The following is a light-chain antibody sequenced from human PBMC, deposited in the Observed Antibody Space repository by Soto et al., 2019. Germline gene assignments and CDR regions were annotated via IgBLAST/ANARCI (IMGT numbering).Light chain of an antibody. CDR3: QQYGSSPWT. CDR2: GTS. V-gene: IGKV3-20*01. J-gene: IGKJ1*01. CDR1: QSVSSSY. Sequence: EIVMTQSPATLSLSPGEGATLSCRASQSVSSSYLAWYQQKPGQAPRLLIYGTSSRATGIPDRFSGSGSGTDFTLTINRLEPEDFVIYYCQQYGSSPWTFGQGTKVDIK.